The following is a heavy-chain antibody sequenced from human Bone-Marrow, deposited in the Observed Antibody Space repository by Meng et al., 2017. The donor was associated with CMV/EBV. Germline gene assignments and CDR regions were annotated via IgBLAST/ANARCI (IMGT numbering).Heavy chain of an antibody. J-gene: IGHJ4*01. CDR3: ANFPLTMTAVTTVIN. D-gene: IGHD4-17*01. Sequence: GESLKISCEASGFTFSSYAMSWVRQAPGKGLEWVSAISGSGGSTYYADSVKGRFTISRNNSKNTLYLQMNSLRAEDPAVYYCANFPLTMTAVTTVINWGQGTLVTGSS. CDR1: GFTFSSYA. CDR2: ISGSGGST. V-gene: IGHV3-23*01.